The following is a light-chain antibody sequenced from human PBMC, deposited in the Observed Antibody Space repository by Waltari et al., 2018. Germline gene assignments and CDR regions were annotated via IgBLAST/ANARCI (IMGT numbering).Light chain of an antibody. J-gene: IGLJ1*01. CDR2: EVS. Sequence: QSALTQPASVSGSPGQSTTISCTGTIAHLGTYNYISWHQHHPGKAPKVIISEVSHRPSGISDRFSGSKSGNTASLTISGLRPEDEADYYCSSYTDKNTLVFGSGTKVNVL. V-gene: IGLV2-14*01. CDR3: SSYTDKNTLV. CDR1: IAHLGTYNY.